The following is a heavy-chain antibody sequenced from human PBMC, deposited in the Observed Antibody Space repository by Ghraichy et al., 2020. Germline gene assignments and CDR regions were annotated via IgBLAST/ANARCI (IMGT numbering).Heavy chain of an antibody. CDR2: IFSTGRT. CDR3: ARSVATRRPFDY. V-gene: IGHV4-61*03. CDR1: SGSVSGGTYY. Sequence: GSLRLSCTPSSGSVSGGTYYWSWIRQSPGGRLEWIGYIFSTGRTNYNPSLESRVTISLDTTENHMSLTLTSVTAADTAVYFCARSVATRRPFDYWGQGTLVTVSS. J-gene: IGHJ4*02. D-gene: IGHD2-15*01.